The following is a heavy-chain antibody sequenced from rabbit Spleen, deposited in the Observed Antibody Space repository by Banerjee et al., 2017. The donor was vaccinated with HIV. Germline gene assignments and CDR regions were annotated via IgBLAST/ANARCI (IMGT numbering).Heavy chain of an antibody. CDR3: ARDDAGSNYGIEL. V-gene: IGHV1S45*01. CDR2: IYTGSSSST. J-gene: IGHJ4*01. Sequence: QEQLVESGGGLVQPEGSLTLTCTVSGFDLSTYYYMCWVRQAPGKGLELIACIYTGSSSSTYYASWAKGRFTISKTSSTTVTLQMTSLTAADTATYFCARDDAGSNYGIELWGPGTLVTVS. D-gene: IGHD8-1*01. CDR1: GFDLSTYYY.